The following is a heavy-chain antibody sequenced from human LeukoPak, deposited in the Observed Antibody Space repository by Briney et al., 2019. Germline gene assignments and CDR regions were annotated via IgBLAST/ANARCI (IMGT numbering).Heavy chain of an antibody. Sequence: SGTLSLTCAVSGGSISSSNWWSWVRQPPGKGLEWIGEIYHSGSTNYNPSLKSRVTISVDKSKNQFSLKLSSVTAADTAVYYCARVGPQDYGDYYFDYWGQGTLVTVSS. CDR3: ARVGPQDYGDYYFDY. CDR2: IYHSGST. V-gene: IGHV4-4*02. D-gene: IGHD4-17*01. CDR1: GGSISSSNW. J-gene: IGHJ4*02.